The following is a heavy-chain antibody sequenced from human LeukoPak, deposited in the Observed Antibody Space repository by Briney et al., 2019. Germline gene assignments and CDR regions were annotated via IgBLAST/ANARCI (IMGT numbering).Heavy chain of an antibody. CDR3: ARDNVVDATSGIDY. CDR2: ITHSGSS. V-gene: IGHV4-34*01. Sequence: SETLSLTCAVTGVSFSDSYWSWIRQPPGKGLEWIGEITHSGSSKYNASLKTRVTISVDTSTNQFSLRMNSVTAADTAVYFCARDNVVDATSGIDYWGQGTLVTVSS. D-gene: IGHD2-15*01. J-gene: IGHJ4*02. CDR1: GVSFSDSY.